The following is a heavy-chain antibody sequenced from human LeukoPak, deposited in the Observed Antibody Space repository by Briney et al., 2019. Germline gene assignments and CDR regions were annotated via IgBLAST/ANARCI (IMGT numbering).Heavy chain of an antibody. D-gene: IGHD1/OR15-1a*01. CDR1: GSTFSTYN. V-gene: IGHV3-48*01. J-gene: IGHJ6*03. Sequence: GGSLRLSCAASGSTFSTYNMNWVRQAPGKGLEWVSYISGSGSAIYYADSVKGRFTISRDNAKNSLYLQMNSLRAEDTAVYYCARDGEQVYYYYYYMDVWGKGTTVTVSS. CDR2: ISGSGSAI. CDR3: ARDGEQVYYYYYYMDV.